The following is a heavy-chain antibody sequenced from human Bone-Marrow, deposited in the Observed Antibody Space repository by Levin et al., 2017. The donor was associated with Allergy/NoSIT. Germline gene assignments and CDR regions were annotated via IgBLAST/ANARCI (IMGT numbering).Heavy chain of an antibody. CDR3: AKAGTTVMLDYSYLDV. V-gene: IGHV3-23*01. D-gene: IGHD4-17*01. Sequence: GESLKISCRISGFIFADYAMNWVRQAPGRGLEWVSSLDGSSGKTHYADSVKGRFTISREYSKNTLFLQMSSLRVEDTARYYCAKAGTTVMLDYSYLDVWGEGTAVTVSS. CDR1: GFIFADYA. CDR2: LDGSSGKT. J-gene: IGHJ6*03.